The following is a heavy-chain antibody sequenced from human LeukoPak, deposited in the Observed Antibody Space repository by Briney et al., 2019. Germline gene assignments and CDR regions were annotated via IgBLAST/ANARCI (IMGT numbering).Heavy chain of an antibody. J-gene: IGHJ4*02. CDR1: GFTVSRNY. CDR2: LYSSGIT. D-gene: IGHD3-22*01. CDR3: ASLYETSAYLGY. Sequence: GGSLRLSCEASGFTVSRNYMSWVRQAPGKELEWISVLYSSGITYYTDSVKGRFSISRDDSKNTLFLQMDSLRVEDTAIYYCASLYETSAYLGYWGQGTLVTVSS. V-gene: IGHV3-66*01.